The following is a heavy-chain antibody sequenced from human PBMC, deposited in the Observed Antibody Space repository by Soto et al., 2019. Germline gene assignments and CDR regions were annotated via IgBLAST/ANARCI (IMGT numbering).Heavy chain of an antibody. V-gene: IGHV4-34*01. J-gene: IGHJ4*02. CDR2: INHSGST. D-gene: IGHD2-2*01. CDR1: GGSFSGYY. Sequence: SETLSLTCAVYGGSFSGYYWSWIRQPPGKGLEWIGEINHSGSTNYNPSLKSRVTISVDTSKNQFSLKLSSVTAADTAVYYCARNEYCSSTSCSTHFDYWGQGTLVT. CDR3: ARNEYCSSTSCSTHFDY.